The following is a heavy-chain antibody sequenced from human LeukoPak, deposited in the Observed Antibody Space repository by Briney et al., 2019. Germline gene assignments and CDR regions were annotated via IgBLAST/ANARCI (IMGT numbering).Heavy chain of an antibody. J-gene: IGHJ4*02. CDR2: ISSSSSYI. V-gene: IGHV3-21*01. D-gene: IGHD2-15*01. CDR1: GFTFSSYS. CDR3: AKDLVLYCSGGSCYSGFDY. Sequence: GGSLRLSCAASGFTFSSYSMNWVRQAPGKGLEWVSSISSSSSYIYYADSVKGRFTISRDNSKNTLYLQMNSLRAEDTAVYYCAKDLVLYCSGGSCYSGFDYWGQGTLVTVSS.